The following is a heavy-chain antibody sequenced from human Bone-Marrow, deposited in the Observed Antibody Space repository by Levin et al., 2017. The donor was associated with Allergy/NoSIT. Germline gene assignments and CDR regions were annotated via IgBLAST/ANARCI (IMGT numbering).Heavy chain of an antibody. D-gene: IGHD2-15*01. CDR2: ISSSTTTI. Sequence: SCAASGFTFTDYYMSWIRQAPGRGLEWLAYISSSTTTIDYADSVKGRFTISRDNTENSLYLQMDSLTVDDTAIYFCARDALVIPGTQMESYYYYGVDVWGQGTTVTVSS. CDR3: ARDALVIPGTQMESYYYYGVDV. V-gene: IGHV3-11*01. J-gene: IGHJ6*02. CDR1: GFTFTDYY.